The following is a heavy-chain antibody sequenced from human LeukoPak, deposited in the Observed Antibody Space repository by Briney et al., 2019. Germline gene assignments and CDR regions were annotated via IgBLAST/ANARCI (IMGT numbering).Heavy chain of an antibody. Sequence: ASVKVSCKASGYTFTSYGISWVRQAPGQGLEWVGWISAYNGNTDYAQKLQGRVTMTTDTSTSTAYMELRSLRSDDTAVYYCASHYCSSTSCYPEYFQHWGQGTLVTVSS. CDR1: GYTFTSYG. CDR3: ASHYCSSTSCYPEYFQH. J-gene: IGHJ1*01. CDR2: ISAYNGNT. V-gene: IGHV1-18*01. D-gene: IGHD2-2*01.